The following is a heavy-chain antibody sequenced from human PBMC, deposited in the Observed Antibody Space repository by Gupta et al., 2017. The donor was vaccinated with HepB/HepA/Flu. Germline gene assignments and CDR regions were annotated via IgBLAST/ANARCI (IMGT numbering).Heavy chain of an antibody. CDR2: VSWNSGRI. D-gene: IGHD6-25*01. J-gene: IGHJ3*02. CDR3: AKGYSSGYHDPFDI. Sequence: EVQLVESGGGLVQPGRSLRLSCAVSGFTFDDYAMHWVRQAPGKGLEWVSGVSWNSGRIAYADSVKGRFTISRDNAKNSLYLQMNSLRPEDTALYYCAKGYSSGYHDPFDIWGQGTMVTVSS. CDR1: GFTFDDYA. V-gene: IGHV3-9*01.